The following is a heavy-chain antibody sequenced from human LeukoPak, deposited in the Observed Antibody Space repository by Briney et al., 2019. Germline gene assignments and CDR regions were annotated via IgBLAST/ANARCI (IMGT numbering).Heavy chain of an antibody. V-gene: IGHV3-9*01. CDR1: GFTFDDYA. CDR3: AGSDTIGYTPREWDYWYFDL. J-gene: IGHJ2*01. D-gene: IGHD3-16*02. Sequence: TGGSLRPSCAASGFTFDDYAMHWVRQAPGKGLEWVSGISWNSGSIGYADSVKGRFTISRDNAKNSLYLQMNSLRAEDTAVYYCAGSDTIGYTPREWDYWYFDLWGRGTLVTVSS. CDR2: ISWNSGSI.